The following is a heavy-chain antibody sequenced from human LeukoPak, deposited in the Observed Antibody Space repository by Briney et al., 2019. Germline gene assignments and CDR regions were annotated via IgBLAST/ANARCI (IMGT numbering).Heavy chain of an antibody. D-gene: IGHD2-2*01. V-gene: IGHV4-31*03. Sequence: SETLSLTCTVSGGSISSGGYYWSWIRQHPGKGLEWIGYIYYSGSTYYNPSLKSRVTISVDTSKNQFSLKLSSVTAADTAVYYCTGYCSSTSCYARNLRLDYWGQGTLVTVSS. CDR1: GGSISSGGYY. CDR2: IYYSGST. CDR3: TGYCSSTSCYARNLRLDY. J-gene: IGHJ4*02.